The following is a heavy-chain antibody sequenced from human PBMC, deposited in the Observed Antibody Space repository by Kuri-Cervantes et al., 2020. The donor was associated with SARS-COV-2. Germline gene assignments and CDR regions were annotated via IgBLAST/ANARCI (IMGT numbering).Heavy chain of an antibody. V-gene: IGHV4-34*01. CDR3: ARGREYYDFWSGPPVWFDP. Sequence: GSLRLSCAVYGGSFSGYYWSWIRQPPGKGLEWIGEINHSGSTNYNPSLKSRVTISVDTSKNQFSLKLSSVTAAGTAAYYCARGREYYDFWSGPPVWFDPWGQGTLVTVSS. D-gene: IGHD3-3*01. CDR1: GGSFSGYY. CDR2: INHSGST. J-gene: IGHJ5*02.